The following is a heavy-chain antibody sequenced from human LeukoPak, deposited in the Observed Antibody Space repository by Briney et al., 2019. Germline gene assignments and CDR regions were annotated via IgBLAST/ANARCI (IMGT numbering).Heavy chain of an antibody. CDR3: AKEGPTIFGVVIAPFDY. CDR2: IRYDGSNK. Sequence: GGSLRLSCATSGFTFSSYGMHWVRQAPGKGLEWVAFIRYDGSNKYYTDSVKGRFTISRDNSKNTLYLQMNSLRAEDTAVYYCAKEGPTIFGVVIAPFDYWGQGTLVTVSS. D-gene: IGHD3-3*01. V-gene: IGHV3-30*02. CDR1: GFTFSSYG. J-gene: IGHJ4*02.